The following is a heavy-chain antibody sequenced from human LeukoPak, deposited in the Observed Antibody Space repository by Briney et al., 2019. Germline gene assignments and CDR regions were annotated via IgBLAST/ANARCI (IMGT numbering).Heavy chain of an antibody. J-gene: IGHJ4*02. CDR1: GGSLSGYY. Sequence: PSETLSLTCTVSGGSLSGYYWSWIRQPPGKGLEWIGEIYDRGNSKYSPSLNSRVTISVDRSKNQFSLKLSSVTAADTAVYYCARVDCSSTSCYLDYWGQGTLVTVSS. V-gene: IGHV4-59*08. D-gene: IGHD2-2*01. CDR3: ARVDCSSTSCYLDY. CDR2: IYDRGNS.